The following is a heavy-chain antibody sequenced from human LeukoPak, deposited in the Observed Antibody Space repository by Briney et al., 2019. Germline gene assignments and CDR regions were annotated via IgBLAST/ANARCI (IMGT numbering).Heavy chain of an antibody. V-gene: IGHV4-59*01. D-gene: IGHD6-19*01. J-gene: IGHJ5*02. CDR1: GGSFSGYS. Sequence: PSETLSLTCAVYGGSFSGYSWTWVRQPPGKRLEYIGYISYTGITYYNPSLMSRVTISVATSKNQFSLKLASVTAADTAVYYCARRLYSSGWSYWFDPWGQGTLVTVSS. CDR2: ISYTGIT. CDR3: ARRLYSSGWSYWFDP.